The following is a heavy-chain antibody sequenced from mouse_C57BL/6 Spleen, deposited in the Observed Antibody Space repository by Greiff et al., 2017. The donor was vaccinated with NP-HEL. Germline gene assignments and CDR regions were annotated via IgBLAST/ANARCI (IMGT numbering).Heavy chain of an antibody. V-gene: IGHV5-16*01. Sequence: DVKLVESEGGLVQPGSSMKLSCTASGFTFSDYYMAWVRQVPEKGLEWVANINYDGSSTYYLDSLKSRFIISRDNAKNILYLQMIRLKSEDTATYYCAREGITTVVGYFDVWGTGTTVTVSS. CDR2: INYDGSST. J-gene: IGHJ1*03. CDR3: AREGITTVVGYFDV. CDR1: GFTFSDYY. D-gene: IGHD1-1*01.